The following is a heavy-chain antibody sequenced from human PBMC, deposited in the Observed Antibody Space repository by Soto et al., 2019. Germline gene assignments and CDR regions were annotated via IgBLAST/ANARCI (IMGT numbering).Heavy chain of an antibody. CDR2: ISAYNGNT. D-gene: IGHD3-10*01. J-gene: IGHJ5*02. V-gene: IGHV1-18*01. CDR3: ARGPITMVRGGGFDP. CDR1: GYTFTSYG. Sequence: QVQLVQSGAEVKKPGASVKVSCKASGYTFTSYGIRWVRQAPGQGLEWMGWISAYNGNTNYAQKLQGRVTMTTDTSTSTAYMELRRLRSDDTAVYYCARGPITMVRGGGFDPWGQGTLVTVSS.